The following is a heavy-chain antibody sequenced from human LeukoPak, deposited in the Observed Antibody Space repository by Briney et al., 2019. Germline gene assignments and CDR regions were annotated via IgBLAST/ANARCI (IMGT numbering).Heavy chain of an antibody. V-gene: IGHV3-7*01. Sequence: GGSLRLSCSASGFTFATSWMSWVRQAPGKGLEWVANINRDGTAQGYVDSVEGRFTIYRDNSKNSLYLQMHSLSAEDTAVFYSTSVTLGIPGDYWTQATEVTLSS. J-gene: IGHJ4*02. CDR1: GFTFATSW. CDR2: INRDGTAQ. CDR3: TSVTLGIPGDY. D-gene: IGHD2-2*01.